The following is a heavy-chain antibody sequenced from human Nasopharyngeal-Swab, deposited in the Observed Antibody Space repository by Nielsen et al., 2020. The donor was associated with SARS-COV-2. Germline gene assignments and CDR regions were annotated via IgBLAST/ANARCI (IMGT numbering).Heavy chain of an antibody. CDR3: ARRRVPLSYVLDAFDI. D-gene: IGHD1-26*01. J-gene: IGHJ3*02. CDR2: IDPSDSYT. CDR1: GYSFISYW. Sequence: GESLKISCKGSGYSFISYWISWVRQMPGKGLEWMGRIDPSDSYTNYSPSFQGHVTISADKSISTAYLQWSSLKASDTAMYYCARRRVPLSYVLDAFDIWGQGTMVTVSS. V-gene: IGHV5-10-1*01.